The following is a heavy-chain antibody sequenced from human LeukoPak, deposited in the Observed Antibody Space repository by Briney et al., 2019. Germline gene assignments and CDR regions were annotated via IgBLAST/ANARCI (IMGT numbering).Heavy chain of an antibody. Sequence: PGGSLRLSCAASGFTFSSYGMHWVRQAPGKGLEWVAFIRYDGSNKYYADSVKGRFTISRDNSKNTLYLQMNSLRAEDTAVYYCAKVFLPYSNHNWFDPWGQGTLVTVSS. CDR3: AKVFLPYSNHNWFDP. CDR2: IRYDGSNK. J-gene: IGHJ5*02. V-gene: IGHV3-30*02. CDR1: GFTFSSYG. D-gene: IGHD4-11*01.